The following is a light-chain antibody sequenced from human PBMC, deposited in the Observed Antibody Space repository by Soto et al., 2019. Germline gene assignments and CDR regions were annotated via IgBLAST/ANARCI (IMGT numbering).Light chain of an antibody. CDR3: QSYDSSPSGYV. V-gene: IGLV1-36*01. J-gene: IGLJ1*01. Sequence: QSVLTQPPSVSEAPRQRVTISCSGSSSNIGNNAVNWYQQLPGKAPKLLIYYDDLLPSGVSDRFSASKSGTSASLAITGLHADDEADYYCQSYDSSPSGYVFGTGTKLTVL. CDR2: YDD. CDR1: SSNIGNNA.